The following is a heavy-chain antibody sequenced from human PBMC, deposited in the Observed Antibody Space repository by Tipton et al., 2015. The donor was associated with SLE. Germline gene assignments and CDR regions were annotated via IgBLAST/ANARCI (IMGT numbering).Heavy chain of an antibody. CDR2: ISGTGGRR. V-gene: IGHV3-23*01. D-gene: IGHD7-27*01. Sequence: SLRLSCAASGFTFSLYAMHWVRQAPGKGLEWVSGISGTGGRRNYAHSVNGRFTVSRDNSKNTLYLQMNSLTAEDTAVYYCANRAGSNWGAFEYWGQGTLVTVSS. CDR1: GFTFSLYA. J-gene: IGHJ4*02. CDR3: ANRAGSNWGAFEY.